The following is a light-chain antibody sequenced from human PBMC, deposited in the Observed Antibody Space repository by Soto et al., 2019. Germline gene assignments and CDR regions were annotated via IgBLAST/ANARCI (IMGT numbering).Light chain of an antibody. Sequence: DIQMTQSPSSLSASVGDRVTITCRASQGIAKSLAWYQQKPGKAPKLLIYSASTLQSGVPSRFSGSGSGTNFNLTISSLQPEDVATYYCQKYNSAPWTFGQGTKVEIK. V-gene: IGKV1-27*01. CDR2: SAS. CDR1: QGIAKS. J-gene: IGKJ1*01. CDR3: QKYNSAPWT.